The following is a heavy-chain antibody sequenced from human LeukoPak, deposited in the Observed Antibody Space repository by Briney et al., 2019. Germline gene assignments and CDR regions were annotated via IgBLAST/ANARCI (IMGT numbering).Heavy chain of an antibody. D-gene: IGHD3-10*01. CDR1: GLTVSRHY. J-gene: IGHJ6*02. CDR2: IYGNNST. CDR3: ARDYMVRGTDV. V-gene: IGHV3-53*05. Sequence: GGSLRLSCAGSGLTVSRHYMSWVRQAPGEGLEWVAVIYGNNSTYYADSVKGRFTIFRDSSRNTLLLQMSSLRREDTAIYYCARDYMVRGTDVWGQGTTVTVSS.